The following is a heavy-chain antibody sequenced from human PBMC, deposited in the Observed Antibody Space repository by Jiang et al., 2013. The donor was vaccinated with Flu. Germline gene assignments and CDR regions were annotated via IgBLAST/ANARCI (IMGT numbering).Heavy chain of an antibody. CDR1: GGSISSYY. J-gene: IGHJ4*02. V-gene: IGHV4-59*01. CDR3: ARADCSGGTCYPIDY. CDR2: IYYSGST. Sequence: VSGGSISSYYWSWVRQPPGKGLDWIGYIYYSGSTNYNPSLKSRVTISVDTSKNQFSLKVSAVTAADTAVYYCARADCSGGTCYPIDYWGQGTLVTVSS. D-gene: IGHD2-15*01.